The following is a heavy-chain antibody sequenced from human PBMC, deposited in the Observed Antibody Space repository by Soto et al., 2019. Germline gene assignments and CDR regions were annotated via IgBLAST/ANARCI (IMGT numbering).Heavy chain of an antibody. J-gene: IGHJ4*02. Sequence: EVQLVESGGGLIQPGGSLRLSCAVSGFTVSNNYMSWVRQAPGKGLEGVSVIYSGGYTAYGDSVKGRFTISRDNSKNTLNLQRNSVSAGDRAVCFGATQRGGGGYWGQGTLVTVSS. CDR1: GFTVSNNY. V-gene: IGHV3-53*01. CDR2: IYSGGYT. CDR3: ATQRGGGGY. D-gene: IGHD3-10*01.